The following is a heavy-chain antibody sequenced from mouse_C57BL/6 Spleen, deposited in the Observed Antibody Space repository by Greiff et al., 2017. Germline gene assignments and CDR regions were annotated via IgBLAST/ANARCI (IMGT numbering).Heavy chain of an antibody. CDR3: ARGEGTASCDY. J-gene: IGHJ2*01. V-gene: IGHV3-6*01. Sequence: VQLQQSGPGLVKPSQSLSLTCSVTGYSITSGYYWNWIRQFPGNNLEWMGYISYDGSNNYNPSLKNRISITRDTSKNQFFLKLNSVTTEDTATYYCARGEGTASCDYGGQGTTRTVSS. D-gene: IGHD4-1*01. CDR2: ISYDGSN. CDR1: GYSITSGYY.